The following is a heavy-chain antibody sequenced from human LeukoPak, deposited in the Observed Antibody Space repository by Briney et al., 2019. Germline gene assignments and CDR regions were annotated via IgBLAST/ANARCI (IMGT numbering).Heavy chain of an antibody. CDR1: GGSISSGGYY. Sequence: SETLSLTCTVSGGSISSGGYYWSWIRQHPGKGLEWIGYIYYSGSTYYNPSLKSRVTISVDTSKNQFSLKLSSVSAADTAVYYCARLGDCGHDCYSHDYWGQGTLVTVSS. CDR2: IYYSGST. CDR3: ARLGDCGHDCYSHDY. V-gene: IGHV4-31*03. J-gene: IGHJ4*02. D-gene: IGHD2-21*01.